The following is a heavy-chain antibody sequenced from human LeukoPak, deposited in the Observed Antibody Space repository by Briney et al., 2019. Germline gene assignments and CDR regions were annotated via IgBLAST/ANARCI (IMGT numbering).Heavy chain of an antibody. D-gene: IGHD1-26*01. Sequence: GGSLRLSCAASGFTFSSYSMNWVRQAPGKGLEWVSYISSSGSTIYYADSVKGRFTISRDNAKNSLYLQMNSLRAEDTAVYYCARRKALGPYDAFDIWGQGTMVTVSS. CDR1: GFTFSSYS. CDR2: ISSSGSTI. V-gene: IGHV3-48*04. CDR3: ARRKALGPYDAFDI. J-gene: IGHJ3*02.